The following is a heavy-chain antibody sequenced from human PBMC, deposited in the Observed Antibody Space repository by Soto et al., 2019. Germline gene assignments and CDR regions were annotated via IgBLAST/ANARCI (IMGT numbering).Heavy chain of an antibody. D-gene: IGHD1-26*01. CDR1: GYTLTELS. V-gene: IGHV1-24*01. CDR2: FDPEDGET. Sequence: GASVKVSCKVSGYTLTELSMNWVRQAPGKGLEWMAAFDPEDGETTYAQKFQGRVTMTEDTSTDTAYMEVSGLRSEDTAVYYCATALSRVGATFGPWGQGTLFTVSS. CDR3: ATALSRVGATFGP. J-gene: IGHJ5*02.